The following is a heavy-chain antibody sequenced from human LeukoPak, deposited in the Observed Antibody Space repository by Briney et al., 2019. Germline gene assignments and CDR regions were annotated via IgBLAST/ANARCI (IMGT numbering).Heavy chain of an antibody. D-gene: IGHD2-15*01. V-gene: IGHV3-49*04. CDR2: IRSKAYGGTT. CDR3: TRDYCSGGSCYSGFYP. J-gene: IGHJ5*02. CDR1: GFTFGDYA. Sequence: GGSLRLSCTASGFTFGDYAMSWVRQAPGKGLEWVGFIRSKAYGGTTEYAASVKGRFTISRDDSKSIAYLQMNSLKTEDTAVYYCTRDYCSGGSCYSGFYPWGQGTLVTVSS.